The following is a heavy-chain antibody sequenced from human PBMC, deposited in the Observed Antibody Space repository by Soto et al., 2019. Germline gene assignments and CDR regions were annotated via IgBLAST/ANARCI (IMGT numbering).Heavy chain of an antibody. CDR1: GASIYNGGYF. V-gene: IGHV4-30-4*01. J-gene: IGHJ4*02. CDR3: ARGPTTEKVDS. Sequence: PSETLSLTCSVSGASIYNGGYFWSWIRQSPGKGLEWIGHIHNSGSPYNKPSLKSRVTISADTSMNQFSLALTSVTAADTAMYYCARGPTTEKVDSGGQGILVTV. CDR2: IHNSGSP.